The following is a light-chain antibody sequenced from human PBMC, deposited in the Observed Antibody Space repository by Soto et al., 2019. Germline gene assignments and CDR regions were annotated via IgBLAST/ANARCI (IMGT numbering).Light chain of an antibody. CDR1: QSVSTN. CDR3: QQFSSYPLT. Sequence: EIVSTQFPATLSVSPGERATLSCRASQSVSTNLAWYQQKPGQAPRLLIYGASTRATDVPDRFSGSGSGADFTLSISRLEPEDFAVYYCQQFSSYPLTFGGGTKVDI. V-gene: IGKV3D-15*01. CDR2: GAS. J-gene: IGKJ4*01.